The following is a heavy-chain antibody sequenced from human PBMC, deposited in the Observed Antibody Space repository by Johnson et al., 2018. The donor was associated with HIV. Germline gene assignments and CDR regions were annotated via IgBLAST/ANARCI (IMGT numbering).Heavy chain of an antibody. J-gene: IGHJ3*02. CDR2: ISYDGSNK. D-gene: IGHD1-14*01. CDR1: GFTFSSYA. Sequence: QVQLVESGGGVVQPGRSLRLSCAASGFTFSSYAMHWVRQAPGKGLEWVAVISYDGSNKYYADSVKGRFTISRDNSKNTLYLQMNSLKIEDTGVYYCTTERGYAFDIWGQGTMVTVSS. CDR3: TTERGYAFDI. V-gene: IGHV3-30-3*01.